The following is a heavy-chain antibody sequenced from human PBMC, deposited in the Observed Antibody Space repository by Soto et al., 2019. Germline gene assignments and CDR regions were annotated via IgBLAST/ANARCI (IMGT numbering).Heavy chain of an antibody. D-gene: IGHD5-12*01. J-gene: IGHJ4*02. CDR1: GGTFSIYT. V-gene: IGHV1-69*10. Sequence: ASVNVSCKASGGTFSIYTISWVLQPPGEGLEWMGGIIPILGIANYAQKFQGRVTITADKSTSTAYMELSSLRSEDTAVYYCARSSRRDGYNGDRQYHLAYRAQGTLVPVSS. CDR3: ARSSRRDGYNGDRQYHLAY. CDR2: IIPILGIA.